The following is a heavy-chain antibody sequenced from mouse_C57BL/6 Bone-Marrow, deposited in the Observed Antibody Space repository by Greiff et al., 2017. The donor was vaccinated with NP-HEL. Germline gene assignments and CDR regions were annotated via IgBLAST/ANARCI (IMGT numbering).Heavy chain of an antibody. CDR3: TTSHYGSSYFWYFDV. J-gene: IGHJ1*03. V-gene: IGHV14-1*01. D-gene: IGHD1-1*01. CDR1: GFNIKDYY. CDR2: IDPEDGDT. Sequence: VQLQQSGAELVRPGASVKLSCTASGFNIKDYYLHWVKQRPEQGLEWIGRIDPEDGDTEYAPKFQGKATMTADTSSNTADLQLSSLTSEDTAVYYCTTSHYGSSYFWYFDVWGTGTTVTVAA.